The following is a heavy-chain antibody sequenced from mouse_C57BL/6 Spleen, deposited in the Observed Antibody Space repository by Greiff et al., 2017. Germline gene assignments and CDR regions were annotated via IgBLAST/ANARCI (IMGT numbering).Heavy chain of an antibody. CDR1: GYAFSSYW. V-gene: IGHV1-80*01. CDR2: IYPGDGDT. CDR3: ARGERIWYFDV. J-gene: IGHJ1*03. Sequence: QVQLKQSGAELVKPGASVKISCKASGYAFSSYWMNWVKQRPGKGLEWIGQIYPGDGDTNYNGKFKGKATLTADKSSSTAYMQLSSLTSEDSAVYFCARGERIWYFDVWGTGTTVTVSS.